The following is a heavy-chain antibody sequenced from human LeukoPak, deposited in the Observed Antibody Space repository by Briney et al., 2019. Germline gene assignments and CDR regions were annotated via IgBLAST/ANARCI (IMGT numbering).Heavy chain of an antibody. J-gene: IGHJ4*02. CDR3: TTRVVTSHCSSTSCSIDY. Sequence: GGSLRLSCAASGFTFSNAWMSWVRQAPGKGLEWVGRIKSKTDGGTTDYAAPVKGRFTISRDDSKNTLYLQMNSLKTEDTAVYYRTTRVVTSHCSSTSCSIDYWGQGTLVTVSS. CDR2: IKSKTDGGTT. D-gene: IGHD2-2*01. V-gene: IGHV3-15*01. CDR1: GFTFSNAW.